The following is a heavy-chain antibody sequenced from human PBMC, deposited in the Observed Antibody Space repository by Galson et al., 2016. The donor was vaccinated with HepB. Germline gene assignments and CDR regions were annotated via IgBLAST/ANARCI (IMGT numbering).Heavy chain of an antibody. J-gene: IGHJ5*02. CDR1: GFTFSNFA. CDR3: VKDVRSCGGGACYGWFDP. Sequence: SLRLSCAASGFTFSNFAMNWVRQAPGKGLEWVSSIRNSGSNTYYADSVKGRFTISRDNSKNTLFLQMNHLRADDTAVYYFVKDVRSCGGGACYGWFDPWGQGILVTVSS. CDR2: IRNSGSNT. V-gene: IGHV3-23*01. D-gene: IGHD2-15*01.